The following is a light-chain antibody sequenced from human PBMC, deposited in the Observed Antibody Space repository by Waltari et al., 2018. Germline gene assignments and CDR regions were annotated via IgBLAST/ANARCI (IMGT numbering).Light chain of an antibody. J-gene: IGLJ3*02. CDR3: HVWDGKTVM. CDR2: LDS. CDR1: NIGGRS. Sequence: SSVLTQAPSVSVAPGQTATVTCGGDNIGGRSVHWYQQRPGRAPVLVVYLDSDRPSGIPDRFSGSKSGSAATLAISRVEAGDEADYYCHVWDGKTVMFGGGTKLTVL. V-gene: IGLV3-21*02.